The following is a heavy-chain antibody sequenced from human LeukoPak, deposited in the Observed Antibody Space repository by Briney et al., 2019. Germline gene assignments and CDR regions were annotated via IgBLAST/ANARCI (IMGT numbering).Heavy chain of an antibody. CDR3: ARELVVVTAFHYYYGMDV. CDR2: INSDGSST. CDR1: GFTFSSYW. V-gene: IGHV3-74*01. D-gene: IGHD2-21*02. J-gene: IGHJ6*02. Sequence: PGGSLRLSCAASGFTFSSYWMYWVRQAPGKGLVWVSRINSDGSSTSYADSVKGRFTISRDNTKNTLYLQMNSLRAEDTAVYYCARELVVVTAFHYYYGMDVWGQGTTVTVSS.